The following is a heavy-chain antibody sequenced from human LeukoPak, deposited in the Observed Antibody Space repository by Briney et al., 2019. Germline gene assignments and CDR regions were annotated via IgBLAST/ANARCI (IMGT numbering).Heavy chain of an antibody. CDR3: ARDQQLVNYYYGMDV. CDR1: GFTFSSYA. J-gene: IGHJ6*02. V-gene: IGHV3-30-3*01. D-gene: IGHD6-6*01. Sequence: PGRSLRPSCAASGFTFSSYAMHWVRQAPGKGLEWVAVISYDGSNKYYADSVKGRFTISRDNSKNTLYLQMNSLRAEDTAVYYCARDQQLVNYYYGMDVWGQGTTVTVSS. CDR2: ISYDGSNK.